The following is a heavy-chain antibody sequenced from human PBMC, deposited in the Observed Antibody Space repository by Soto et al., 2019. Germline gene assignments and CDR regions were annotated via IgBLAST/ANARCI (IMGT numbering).Heavy chain of an antibody. J-gene: IGHJ4*02. CDR3: AKEFRVKGLRTHDY. Sequence: GGSLRLSCAASGFTFSSYWMHWVRQAPGKGLVWVSRISSDGSSTYYADSVKGRFTISRDNAKNTLYLQMNSLRAEDTAVYYCAKEFRVKGLRTHDYWGQGTLVTVSS. CDR2: ISSDGSST. CDR1: GFTFSSYW. D-gene: IGHD4-17*01. V-gene: IGHV3-74*01.